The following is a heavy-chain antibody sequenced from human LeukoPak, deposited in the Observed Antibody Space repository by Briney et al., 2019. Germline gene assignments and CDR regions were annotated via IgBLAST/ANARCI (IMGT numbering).Heavy chain of an antibody. D-gene: IGHD5-18*01. Sequence: PGGSLRLSCAASGFTFSDYYMSWIRQAPGKGLEWVSYISSSGSTIHYADSVKGRFAISRDNAKNSLYLQMNSLRAEDTAVYYCARRRRGYSYGGAFDIWGQGTMVTVSS. CDR1: GFTFSDYY. V-gene: IGHV3-11*04. J-gene: IGHJ3*02. CDR3: ARRRRGYSYGGAFDI. CDR2: ISSSGSTI.